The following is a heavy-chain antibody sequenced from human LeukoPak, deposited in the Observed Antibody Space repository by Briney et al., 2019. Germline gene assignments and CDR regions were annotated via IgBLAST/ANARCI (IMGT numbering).Heavy chain of an antibody. CDR3: TRGAGWLIDY. J-gene: IGHJ4*02. Sequence: SETLSLTCTVSGGSISSYYWSWIRQPAGKGLEWIGRIYTSGSTNYNPSLKNRVTMSVDTSKNHFSLKLNSVTTADTAVYYCTRGAGWLIDYWGQGILVTVSS. CDR1: GGSISSYY. CDR2: IYTSGST. V-gene: IGHV4-4*07. D-gene: IGHD3-16*01.